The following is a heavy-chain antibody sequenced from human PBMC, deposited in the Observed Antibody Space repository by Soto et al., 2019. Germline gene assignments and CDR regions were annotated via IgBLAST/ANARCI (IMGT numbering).Heavy chain of an antibody. V-gene: IGHV3-66*01. Sequence: EVQLVESGGGLVQPGGSLRLSCAASGFTVSSNYMSWVRQAPGKGLEWVSVIYSGGSTYYADSVKGRFTISRDNSKNTLYLQMNSLRAEDTAVYYCARDLDDYGDYVDRMDVWGQGTTVTVSS. CDR3: ARDLDDYGDYVDRMDV. J-gene: IGHJ6*02. D-gene: IGHD4-17*01. CDR1: GFTVSSNY. CDR2: IYSGGST.